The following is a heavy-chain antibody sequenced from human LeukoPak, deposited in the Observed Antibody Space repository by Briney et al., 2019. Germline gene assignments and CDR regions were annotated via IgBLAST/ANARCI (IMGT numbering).Heavy chain of an antibody. J-gene: IGHJ5*02. Sequence: GGSLRLSCAASGFTFSSYSMNWVRQAPGRGLEWVSSISSSSSYIYYVDSVKGRFTISRDNAKNSLYLQMNSLRAEDTAVYYCARDRGSSSSAAPNWFDPWGQGTLVTVSS. D-gene: IGHD6-6*01. CDR1: GFTFSSYS. V-gene: IGHV3-21*01. CDR3: ARDRGSSSSAAPNWFDP. CDR2: ISSSSSYI.